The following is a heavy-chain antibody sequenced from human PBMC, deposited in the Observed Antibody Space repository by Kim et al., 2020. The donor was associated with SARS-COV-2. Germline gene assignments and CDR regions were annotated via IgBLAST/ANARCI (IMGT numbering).Heavy chain of an antibody. CDR2: IWYDGSNK. CDR3: ARDQLERSGYFDY. V-gene: IGHV3-33*01. J-gene: IGHJ4*02. CDR1: GFTFSSYG. D-gene: IGHD1-1*01. Sequence: GGSLRLSCAASGFTFSSYGMHWVRQAPGKGQEWVAVIWYDGSNKYYADSVKGRFTISRDNSKNTLYLQMNSLRAGDTAVYYCARDQLERSGYFDYWGQGTLVTISS.